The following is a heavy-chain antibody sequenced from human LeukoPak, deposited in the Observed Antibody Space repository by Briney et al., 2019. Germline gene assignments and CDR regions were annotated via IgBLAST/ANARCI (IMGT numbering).Heavy chain of an antibody. Sequence: PGGSLRLSCAASGFTFSSYWMSWGRQAPGKGLEWVANIKQDGSEKYYVDSVKGRLTISRDNAKNSLYLQMNSLRAEDTAVYYCAGYSSGWYRAFDIWGQGTMVTVSS. D-gene: IGHD6-19*01. V-gene: IGHV3-7*01. J-gene: IGHJ3*02. CDR1: GFTFSSYW. CDR3: AGYSSGWYRAFDI. CDR2: IKQDGSEK.